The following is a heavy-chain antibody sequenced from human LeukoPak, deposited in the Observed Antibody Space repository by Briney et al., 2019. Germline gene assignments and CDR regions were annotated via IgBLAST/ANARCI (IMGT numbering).Heavy chain of an antibody. CDR3: ARGPRFGELLWHWFDP. J-gene: IGHJ5*02. CDR1: GYFIRSGFY. Sequence: SETLSLTCTVSGYFIRSGFYWGWIRQPPGKRLEWIWSMYHIGSTYYNPPLKSRVTISEDTSKKQFSLTLRSVTAADTAVYYCARGPRFGELLWHWFDPWGQGTLVTVSS. CDR2: MYHIGST. D-gene: IGHD3-10*01. V-gene: IGHV4-38-2*02.